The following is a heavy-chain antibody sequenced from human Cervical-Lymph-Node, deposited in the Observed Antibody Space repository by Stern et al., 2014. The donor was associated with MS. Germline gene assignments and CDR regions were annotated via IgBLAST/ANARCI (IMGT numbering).Heavy chain of an antibody. V-gene: IGHV1-69*12. J-gene: IGHJ4*02. Sequence: QDQLVQSGAEVKTPGSSVKVSCKASGGTFSSSTISWVRQAPGQGLQWMGGIIPLFGTANYAQKFQGRVTITADESTSTAYMELSSLRSEDTAVYYCARELSQVLVYWGQGTLLTVSS. CDR1: GGTFSSST. CDR2: IIPLFGTA. CDR3: ARELSQVLVY.